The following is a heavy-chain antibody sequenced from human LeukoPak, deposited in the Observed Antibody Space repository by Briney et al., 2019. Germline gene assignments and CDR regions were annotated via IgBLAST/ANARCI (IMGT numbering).Heavy chain of an antibody. J-gene: IGHJ4*02. Sequence: GGSLRLSCAASGFTFSSYGMHWVRQAPGKGLEWVAVISYDGSNKYYADSVKGRFTISRDNSKNTLYLQMNSLRAEDTAVYYCAKDWLSNYLSDYWGQGTLVTVPS. CDR2: ISYDGSNK. CDR1: GFTFSSYG. V-gene: IGHV3-30*18. D-gene: IGHD1-7*01. CDR3: AKDWLSNYLSDY.